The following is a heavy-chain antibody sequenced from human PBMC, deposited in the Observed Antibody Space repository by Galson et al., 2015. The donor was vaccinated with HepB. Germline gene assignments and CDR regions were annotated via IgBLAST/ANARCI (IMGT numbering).Heavy chain of an antibody. CDR1: GFIVSSSY. D-gene: IGHD3-10*01. CDR2: IYSGGST. Sequence: SLRLSCAASGFIVSSSYMSWVRQAPGKGLEWVSLIYSGGSTYFADSVQGRFTISRGSSKNTLYLQMNSLRAEDTAMYYCASVRRNYFYHGMDVWGRGTTVTVSS. CDR3: ASVRRNYFYHGMDV. V-gene: IGHV3-53*01. J-gene: IGHJ6*02.